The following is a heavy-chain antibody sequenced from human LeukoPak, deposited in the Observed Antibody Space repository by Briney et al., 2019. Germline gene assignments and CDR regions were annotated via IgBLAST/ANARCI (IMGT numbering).Heavy chain of an antibody. CDR2: ISGSGGST. Sequence: GGSLRLSCAASGFTFSSYAMSWVRQAPGKGLEWVSAISGSGGSTYYADSVKGRFTISRDNSKNTLYLQMNSLRAEDTAVYFCASGYSSSWATFDYWGRGTLVTVSS. J-gene: IGHJ4*02. D-gene: IGHD6-13*01. CDR1: GFTFSSYA. V-gene: IGHV3-23*01. CDR3: ASGYSSSWATFDY.